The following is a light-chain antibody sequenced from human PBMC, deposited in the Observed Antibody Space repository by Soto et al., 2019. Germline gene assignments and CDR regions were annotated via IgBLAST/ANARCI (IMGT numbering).Light chain of an antibody. V-gene: IGKV3-20*01. CDR1: QSVSSSY. J-gene: IGKJ4*01. Sequence: IVLTKYQGTLSLSPGERATLSCRASQSVSSSYLAWYRQKPGQAPRLLIYGASSRATGIPDRFSGSGSGTDFTLTISRLEPEDFAVYYCQQYGISLLTFGG. CDR2: GAS. CDR3: QQYGISLLT.